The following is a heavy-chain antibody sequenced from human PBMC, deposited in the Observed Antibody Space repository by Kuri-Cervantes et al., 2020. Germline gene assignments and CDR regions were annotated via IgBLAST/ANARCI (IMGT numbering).Heavy chain of an antibody. Sequence: GSLRLSCAVYGGSFSSSNWWSWVRQPPGKGLEWIGEIYHSGSTNYNPSLKSRVTISVDKSKNQFSLKLSSVTAADTAVYYCARYCSTSCYRLSYYYYGMDVWAKGPRSPSP. J-gene: IGHJ6*02. V-gene: IGHV4-4*02. CDR2: IYHSGST. D-gene: IGHD2-2*02. CDR3: ARYCSTSCYRLSYYYYGMDV. CDR1: GGSFSSSNW.